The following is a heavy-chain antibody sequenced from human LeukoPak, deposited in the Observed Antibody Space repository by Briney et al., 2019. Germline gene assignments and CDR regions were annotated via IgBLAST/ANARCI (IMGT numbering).Heavy chain of an antibody. D-gene: IGHD4-23*01. Sequence: SETLSLTCTVSGYSISSGYHWGWIRQPPGKGLEWIGSIYHSGSTYYNPSLKSRVTISVDKSKNQFSLKLSSVTAADTAVYYCARVPSTNYGGNSGDYWGQGTLVTVSS. J-gene: IGHJ4*02. CDR1: GYSISSGYH. CDR2: IYHSGST. V-gene: IGHV4-38-2*02. CDR3: ARVPSTNYGGNSGDY.